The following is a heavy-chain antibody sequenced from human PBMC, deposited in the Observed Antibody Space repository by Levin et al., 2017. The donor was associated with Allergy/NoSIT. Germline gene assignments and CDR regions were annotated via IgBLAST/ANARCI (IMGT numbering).Heavy chain of an antibody. Sequence: GGSLRLSCAASGFTFSSYSMNWVRQAPGKGLEWVSSISSSSSYIYYADSVKGRFTISRDNAKNSLYLQMNSLRAEDTAVYYCARVGPGKVYSVYDYLGPVRASDYGMDGWGQGTTVTVSS. CDR3: ARVGPGKVYSVYDYLGPVRASDYGMDG. CDR1: GFTFSSYS. D-gene: IGHD5/OR15-5a*01. CDR2: ISSSSSYI. J-gene: IGHJ6*02. V-gene: IGHV3-21*01.